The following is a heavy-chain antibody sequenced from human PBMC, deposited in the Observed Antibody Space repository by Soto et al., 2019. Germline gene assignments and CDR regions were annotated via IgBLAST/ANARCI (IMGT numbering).Heavy chain of an antibody. D-gene: IGHD2-2*02. CDR3: ARDRRYCSGTSCYSFLGPDY. Sequence: ASVKVSCKASGYSFTNYFIHCVRQAPGQWLEWMAIFNPSDGSTSSAQRFQGRVTLTSDTPTTTVYMDLSSLTADDTAVYYCARDRRYCSGTSCYSFLGPDYWGQGTLVTVPQ. CDR2: FNPSDGST. CDR1: GYSFTNYF. J-gene: IGHJ4*02. V-gene: IGHV1-46*01.